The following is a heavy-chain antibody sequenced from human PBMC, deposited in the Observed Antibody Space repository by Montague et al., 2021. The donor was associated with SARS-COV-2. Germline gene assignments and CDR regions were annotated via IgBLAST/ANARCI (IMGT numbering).Heavy chain of an antibody. CDR3: ARGGYSGYWDY. V-gene: IGHV4-59*12. Sequence: SETRSLTCTVSGGSISSYYWSWIRQPPGKGLEWIGSIYYSGSTYYNPSLKSRVTISVDTSKNQFSLKLSSVTAADTAVYYCARGGYSGYWDYWGQGTLVTVSS. CDR2: IYYSGST. CDR1: GGSISSYY. D-gene: IGHD5-12*01. J-gene: IGHJ4*02.